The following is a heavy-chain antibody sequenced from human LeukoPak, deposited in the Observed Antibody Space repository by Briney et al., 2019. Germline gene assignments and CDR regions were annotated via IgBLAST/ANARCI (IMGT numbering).Heavy chain of an antibody. CDR1: GYSFTSYW. CDR2: IYPGDSDT. CDR3: ARRRGSSWSDY. Sequence: GASLKVSSTGSGYSFTSYWIGWVRQMPGKGLEWMGIIYPGDSDTRYSPSFQGQVTISADKSISTAYLQWSSLKASDTAMYYCARRRGSSWSDYWGQGTLVTVSS. V-gene: IGHV5-51*01. J-gene: IGHJ4*02. D-gene: IGHD6-13*01.